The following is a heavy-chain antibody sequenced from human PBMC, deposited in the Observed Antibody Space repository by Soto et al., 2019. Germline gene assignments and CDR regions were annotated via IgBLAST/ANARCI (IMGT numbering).Heavy chain of an antibody. D-gene: IGHD6-6*01. CDR3: ARGRQRGYSSSSYFDY. CDR1: GGSISSGGYY. Sequence: PSETLSLTCTVSGGSISSGGYYWSWIRQHPGKGLEWIGYIYYSGSTYYNPSLKSRVTISVDTSKNQFSLKLSSVTAADTAVYYCARGRQRGYSSSSYFDYWRQGTLVTVSS. V-gene: IGHV4-31*03. J-gene: IGHJ4*02. CDR2: IYYSGST.